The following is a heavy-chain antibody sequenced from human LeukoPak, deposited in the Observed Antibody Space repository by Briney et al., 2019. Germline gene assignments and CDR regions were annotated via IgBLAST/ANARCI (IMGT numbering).Heavy chain of an antibody. J-gene: IGHJ4*02. Sequence: GGSLRLSCAASGFTFSSDWMHWVRQAPGKGLVWVSRINRDGRSTTYADSVKGRFTISRDNAKNTLYLQMNSLRAEDTAVYYCARHPYDILTGPSFDYWGQGTLVTVSS. D-gene: IGHD3-9*01. V-gene: IGHV3-74*01. CDR1: GFTFSSDW. CDR2: INRDGRST. CDR3: ARHPYDILTGPSFDY.